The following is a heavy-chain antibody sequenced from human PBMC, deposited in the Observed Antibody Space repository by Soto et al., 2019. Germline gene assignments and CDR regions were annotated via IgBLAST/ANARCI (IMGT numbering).Heavy chain of an antibody. CDR3: ARRPKRGSYSWCFDY. Sequence: QLQLQESGPGLVKPSETLSLTCTVSGGSITSNAYYWGWIRQPPGKGLEWLGYIYYSGSASYNPSLKSRVTMSVDTSKIQFSLKLSSVTAADTAVYYCARRPKRGSYSWCFDYWGQGTLVTVSS. V-gene: IGHV4-39*01. J-gene: IGHJ4*02. D-gene: IGHD1-26*01. CDR1: GGSITSNAYY. CDR2: IYYSGSA.